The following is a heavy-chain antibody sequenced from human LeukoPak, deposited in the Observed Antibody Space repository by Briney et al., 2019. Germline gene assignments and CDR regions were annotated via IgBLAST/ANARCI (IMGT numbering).Heavy chain of an antibody. Sequence: GRSLRLSCAASGFTFSSYGMHGVRQAPGKGLEWVAVISYDGSNKYYADSVKGRFTISRDNSKNTLYLQMNSLRAEDTAVYYCAKEYSSSWYPGMDVWGQGTTVTVSS. CDR3: AKEYSSSWYPGMDV. D-gene: IGHD6-13*01. CDR1: GFTFSSYG. V-gene: IGHV3-30*18. J-gene: IGHJ6*02. CDR2: ISYDGSNK.